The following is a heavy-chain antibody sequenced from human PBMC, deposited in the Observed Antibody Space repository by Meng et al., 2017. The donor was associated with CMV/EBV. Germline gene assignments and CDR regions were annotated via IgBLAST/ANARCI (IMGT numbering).Heavy chain of an antibody. CDR3: ARDLMNCSSTSCANWFDP. CDR1: GGSISSSY. J-gene: IGHJ5*02. V-gene: IGHV4-4*07. Sequence: GQLRARSARLGEPSDYLSLRSPVTGGSISSSYWSWIRQPAGKGLEWIGRIYTSGSTNYNPSLKSRVTMSVDTSKNQFSLKLSSVTAADTAVYYCARDLMNCSSTSCANWFDPWGQGTLVTVSS. D-gene: IGHD2-2*01. CDR2: IYTSGST.